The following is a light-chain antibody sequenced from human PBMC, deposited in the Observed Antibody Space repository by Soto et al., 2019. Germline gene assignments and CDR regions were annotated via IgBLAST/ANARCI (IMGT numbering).Light chain of an antibody. CDR3: QQYNNLYT. Sequence: DIQMTQSPSTLSASVGDRVTMTCRASQRTSGWLAWYQQKPGKAPKLLIYKASSLESGVPSRFSGSGSETEFTLTISSLQPDDFATYYCQQYNNLYTFGQGTKLDIK. J-gene: IGKJ2*01. CDR1: QRTSGW. V-gene: IGKV1-5*03. CDR2: KAS.